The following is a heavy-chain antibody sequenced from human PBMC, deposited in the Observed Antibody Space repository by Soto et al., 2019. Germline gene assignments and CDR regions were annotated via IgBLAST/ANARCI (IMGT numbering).Heavy chain of an antibody. CDR2: IYPGDSDM. CDR1: GYSFSNHW. Sequence: GESLKIACEGVGYSFSNHWIAWVRQMPEKGLELMGTIYPGDSDMRYSRPFRGQATISVDKSIKTAYLQWGSLKASDTAKYYCARLSRECWSGPHXWGQGTLVTVSX. V-gene: IGHV5-51*01. J-gene: IGHJ4*02. D-gene: IGHD3-3*01. CDR3: ARLSRECWSGPHX.